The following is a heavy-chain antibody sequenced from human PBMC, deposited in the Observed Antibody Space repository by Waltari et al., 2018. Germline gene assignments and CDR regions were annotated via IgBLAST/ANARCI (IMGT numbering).Heavy chain of an antibody. CDR3: AREGSSSAFDY. V-gene: IGHV4-38-2*02. CDR1: GYSISSGYY. CDR2: IYHSGST. D-gene: IGHD6-6*01. Sequence: QVQLQESGPGLVKPSETLSLTCAVSGYSISSGYYWGWIRQPPGKGLEWIGRIYHSGSTYNNPSLKSRVTISVETSKNQFSLKLSSVTAADTAVYYCAREGSSSAFDYWGQGTLVTVSS. J-gene: IGHJ4*02.